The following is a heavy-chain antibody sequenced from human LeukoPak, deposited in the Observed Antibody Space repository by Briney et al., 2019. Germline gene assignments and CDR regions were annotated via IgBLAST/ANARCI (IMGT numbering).Heavy chain of an antibody. CDR1: GFTFSSYA. D-gene: IGHD6-13*01. Sequence: RPGGSLRLSCAASGFTFSSYAMSWVRRAPGKGLEWVSAISGSGGSTYYADSVKGRFTISRDNSKNTLYLQMNSLRAEDTAVYYCAKGRSSSWYPYWGQGTLVTVSS. CDR2: ISGSGGST. V-gene: IGHV3-23*01. J-gene: IGHJ4*02. CDR3: AKGRSSSWYPY.